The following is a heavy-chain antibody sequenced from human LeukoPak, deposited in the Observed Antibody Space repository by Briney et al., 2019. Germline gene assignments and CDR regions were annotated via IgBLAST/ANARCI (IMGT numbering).Heavy chain of an antibody. CDR2: ISRSGDST. CDR3: AKTVVAAGTNYYHGMDV. J-gene: IGHJ6*02. Sequence: GGSLRLSCAAPGFTFSNYAMSWVRQAPGKGLEWVSAISRSGDSTYYADSVKRRFTISKDNSKNTLNLQMNSLRAEDTAVYYCAKTVVAAGTNYYHGMDVWGQGTTVTVFS. CDR1: GFTFSNYA. D-gene: IGHD2-15*01. V-gene: IGHV3-23*01.